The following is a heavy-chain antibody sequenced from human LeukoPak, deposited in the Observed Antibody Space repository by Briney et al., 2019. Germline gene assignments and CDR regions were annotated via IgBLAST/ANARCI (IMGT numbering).Heavy chain of an antibody. J-gene: IGHJ5*02. CDR2: INVGNGNT. D-gene: IGHD6-13*01. CDR3: ARGLGYGVFDP. Sequence: GASVKVSCKASGYTFTSYAMHWVRQAPGQRLEWMGWINVGNGNTKSSQKFQGRVTITRDMSASTAYMELSSLRSEDTAVYYCARGLGYGVFDPWGQGTLVTVSS. V-gene: IGHV1-3*01. CDR1: GYTFTSYA.